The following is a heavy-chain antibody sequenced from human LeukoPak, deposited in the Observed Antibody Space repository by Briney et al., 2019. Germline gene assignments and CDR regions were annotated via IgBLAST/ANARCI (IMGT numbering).Heavy chain of an antibody. D-gene: IGHD4-11*01. Sequence: SETLSLTCAVYGGSFSGYYWSWIRHPPGKGLEWIGEINHSGSTNYNPSLKSRVTISVDTSKNQYSLKLSSVTAADSAVYYCARASTVLRAFDIWGQGTMVTVSS. J-gene: IGHJ3*02. CDR3: ARASTVLRAFDI. CDR1: GGSFSGYY. V-gene: IGHV4-34*01. CDR2: INHSGST.